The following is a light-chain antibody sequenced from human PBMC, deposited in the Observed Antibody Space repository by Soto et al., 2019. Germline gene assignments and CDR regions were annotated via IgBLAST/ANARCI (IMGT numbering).Light chain of an antibody. CDR2: EVS. CDR3: SSYTSSITLQ. CDR1: SSDVGDYNY. J-gene: IGLJ2*01. V-gene: IGLV2-14*01. Sequence: QSALTQPASVSGSPGQSITISCTGTSSDVGDYNYVSWYQQHPGKAPKLMIYEVSNRPSGVSNRFSGSKSGNTASLTISGLQAEDEADYYCSSYTSSITLQFGGGTKVTVL.